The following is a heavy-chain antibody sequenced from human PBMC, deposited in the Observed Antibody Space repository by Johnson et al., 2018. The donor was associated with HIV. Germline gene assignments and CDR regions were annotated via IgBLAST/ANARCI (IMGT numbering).Heavy chain of an antibody. CDR3: ARDSTPWGGDYVGYAFDI. CDR1: GFRFSDYY. Sequence: QVQLVESGGGLVQPGGSLRLSCAASGFRFSDYYMSWIRQAPGKGLEWVSYISSSGSTIYYADFVKGRFTISRDNAKKSLYLQMSSLRADDTALYYCARDSTPWGGDYVGYAFDIWGRGTMVTVSS. CDR2: ISSSGSTI. V-gene: IGHV3-11*04. J-gene: IGHJ3*02. D-gene: IGHD4-17*01.